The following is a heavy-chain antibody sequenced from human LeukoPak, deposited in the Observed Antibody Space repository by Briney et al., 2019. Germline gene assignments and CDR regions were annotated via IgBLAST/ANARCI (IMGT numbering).Heavy chain of an antibody. J-gene: IGHJ4*02. Sequence: SGRSLRLSCAASGFTFSNYAMSWVRQSPGKGLEWVSMVIGSVASTFYADSVKGRFTISRDNSKNTLYLQMNSLRAEDTAVYYCANTHDDDVGADYYFDYWGQGTLVTVSS. CDR1: GFTFSNYA. CDR3: ANTHDDDVGADYYFDY. CDR2: VIGSVAST. V-gene: IGHV3-23*01. D-gene: IGHD1-26*01.